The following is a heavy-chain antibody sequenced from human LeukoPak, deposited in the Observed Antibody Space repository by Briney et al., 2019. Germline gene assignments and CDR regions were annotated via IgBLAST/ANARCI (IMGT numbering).Heavy chain of an antibody. J-gene: IGHJ5*02. V-gene: IGHV4-59*08. Sequence: PSETLSLTCTVSGDSIGTFYWLGIRQPPGKELEWIGYINHNGNTNYNPSLKSRVTISVDTARDQFSLRLNSMTAADTAVYYCARHQIYCTGGHCYRWLDPWGQGTLVTVSS. D-gene: IGHD2-15*01. CDR3: ARHQIYCTGGHCYRWLDP. CDR2: INHNGNT. CDR1: GDSIGTFY.